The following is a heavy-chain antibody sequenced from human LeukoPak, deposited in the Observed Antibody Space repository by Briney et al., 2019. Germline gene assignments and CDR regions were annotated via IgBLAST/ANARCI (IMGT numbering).Heavy chain of an antibody. CDR1: GGSISSYY. Sequence: SETLSLTCTVSGGSISSYYWSWIRQPPGKGLEWIGYIYYSGSTNYNPSLKSRVTISVDTSKNQFSLKLSSVTAADTAVYYCARLSSSSSPFFDYWGQRTLVTVSS. V-gene: IGHV4-59*01. CDR2: IYYSGST. J-gene: IGHJ4*02. CDR3: ARLSSSSSPFFDY. D-gene: IGHD6-6*01.